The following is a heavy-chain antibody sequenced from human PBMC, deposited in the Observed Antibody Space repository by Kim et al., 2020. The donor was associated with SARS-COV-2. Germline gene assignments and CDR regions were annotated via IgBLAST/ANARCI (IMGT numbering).Heavy chain of an antibody. CDR3: ARSHITETYYFDF. J-gene: IGHJ4*02. CDR1: GDSISSSGYY. CDR2: IYYNGKT. Sequence: SETLSLTCTVSGDSISSSGYYWGWIRQPPGKGLEWIGTIYYNGKTYYDPSLKSRVTISADTSSNQFSLKLSSVTAADTAIYYCARSHITETYYFDFWGQGTLVTVSS. V-gene: IGHV4-39*01. D-gene: IGHD1-20*01.